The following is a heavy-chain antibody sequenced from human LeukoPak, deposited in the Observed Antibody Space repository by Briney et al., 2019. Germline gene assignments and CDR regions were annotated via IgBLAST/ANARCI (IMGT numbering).Heavy chain of an antibody. Sequence: PSETLSLTCAVYGGSFSDYYWSWIRQPPGKGLEWIGEIDHSGITNYNPSLKSRVTISVDTSKNQSSLKLSSVTTADTTVYYCARDGYNWNIDVFDIWGQGTMVTVSS. J-gene: IGHJ3*02. V-gene: IGHV4-34*01. CDR2: IDHSGIT. D-gene: IGHD1/OR15-1a*01. CDR1: GGSFSDYY. CDR3: ARDGYNWNIDVFDI.